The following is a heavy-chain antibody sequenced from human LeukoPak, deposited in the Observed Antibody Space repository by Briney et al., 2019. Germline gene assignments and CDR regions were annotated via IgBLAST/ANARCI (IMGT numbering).Heavy chain of an antibody. CDR3: AGGLKEGGEGWELRYQFDY. J-gene: IGHJ4*02. D-gene: IGHD1-26*01. Sequence: KTSETLSLTCTVSGGSISSYYWSWIRQPPGKGLEWIGYIYYSGSTNYNPSLKSRVTISVDTSKNQFSLKLSSVTAADTAVYYCAGGLKEGGEGWELRYQFDYWGQGTLVTVS. CDR2: IYYSGST. CDR1: GGSISSYY. V-gene: IGHV4-59*01.